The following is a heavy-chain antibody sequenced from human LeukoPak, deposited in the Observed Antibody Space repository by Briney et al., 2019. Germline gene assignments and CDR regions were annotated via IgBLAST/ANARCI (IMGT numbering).Heavy chain of an antibody. J-gene: IGHJ5*02. Sequence: GGSLRLSCVASGFTFRNSWMHWVRQAPGKGLEWVANIKQDGSKKYYVDSVKGRFTISRDNAKSSLYLQMDSLRAEDTAVYYCARGPPWEVAAAGHNWFDPWGQGTLVTVSS. CDR1: GFTFRNSW. CDR2: IKQDGSKK. V-gene: IGHV3-7*03. CDR3: ARGPPWEVAAAGHNWFDP. D-gene: IGHD6-13*01.